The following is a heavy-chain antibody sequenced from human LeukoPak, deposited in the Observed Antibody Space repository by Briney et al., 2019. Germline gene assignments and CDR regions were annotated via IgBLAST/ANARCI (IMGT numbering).Heavy chain of an antibody. CDR3: ARHTIDTTLGGVPDYFDA. Sequence: SETLSLTCTVSGVSISSGHYYWAWLRQPPGRGLECIASVLYSGSTYYDPSFNGRVTLSVDTSNNQFSLRLSSVTAANTAIYSCARHTIDTTLGGVPDYFDAWGQGTPVTVSS. V-gene: IGHV4-39*07. CDR1: GVSISSGHYY. D-gene: IGHD3-16*01. J-gene: IGHJ5*02. CDR2: VLYSGST.